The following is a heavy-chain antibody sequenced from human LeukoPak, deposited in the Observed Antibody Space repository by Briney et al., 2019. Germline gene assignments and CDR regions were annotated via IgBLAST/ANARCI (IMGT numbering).Heavy chain of an antibody. CDR3: ARIQWDLPVS. J-gene: IGHJ5*02. D-gene: IGHD1-26*01. CDR2: IYYSGST. Sequence: SETLSLTCTVSGGSVSSGSYYWSWIRQPPGKGLEWIGYIYYSGSTNYNPSLKSRVTISVDTSKNQFSLKLSSVTAADTAVYYCARIQWDLPVSWGQGTLVTVSS. V-gene: IGHV4-61*01. CDR1: GGSVSSGSYY.